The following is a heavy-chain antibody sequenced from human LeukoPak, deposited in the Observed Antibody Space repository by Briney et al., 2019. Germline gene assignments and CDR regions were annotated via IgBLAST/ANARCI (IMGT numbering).Heavy chain of an antibody. D-gene: IGHD3-22*01. CDR2: IYSGGST. CDR1: GFTVSSNY. CDR3: ASPYYYDSSGYYY. J-gene: IGHJ4*02. Sequence: PGGSLRLSCAASGFTVSSNYMSWVRQAPGKGLEWVSVIYSGGSTYYADSVKGRFTISRHNSKNTLYLQMNSLRAEDTAVYYCASPYYYDSSGYYYWGQGTLVTVSS. V-gene: IGHV3-53*04.